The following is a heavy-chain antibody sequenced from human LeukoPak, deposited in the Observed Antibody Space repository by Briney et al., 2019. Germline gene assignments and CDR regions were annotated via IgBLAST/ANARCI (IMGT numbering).Heavy chain of an antibody. CDR2: IYTSGTT. CDR1: GGSISSYY. D-gene: IGHD2-15*01. V-gene: IGHV4-4*07. J-gene: IGHJ4*02. Sequence: SETLSLTCAVSGGSISSYYWSWIRQPAGKGLEWIGRIYTSGTTNYNPSLKSRVTMSVDTSKNQFSLNLNSVTAADTAVYYCARTSPRAATLDCWGQGALVTVSS. CDR3: ARTSPRAATLDC.